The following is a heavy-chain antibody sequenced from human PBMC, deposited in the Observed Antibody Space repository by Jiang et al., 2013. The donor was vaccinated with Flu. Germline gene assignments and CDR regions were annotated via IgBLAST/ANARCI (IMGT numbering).Heavy chain of an antibody. J-gene: IGHJ4*02. CDR3: ARALSSRSPGAPG. Sequence: LLKPSETLSLSCSVYGGSLGDYYWAWIRQTPGKGLEWIGEVNDGGNSNYNPSFEGRVTMSTDASKNEFSLSLASVTAADAGFYFCARALSSRSPGAPGWGQGTQVTVSS. V-gene: IGHV4-34*01. CDR2: VNDGGNS. D-gene: IGHD2-15*01. CDR1: GGSLGDYY.